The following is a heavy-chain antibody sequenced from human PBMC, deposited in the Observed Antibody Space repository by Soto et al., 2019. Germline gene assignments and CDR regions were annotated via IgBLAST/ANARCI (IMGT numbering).Heavy chain of an antibody. Sequence: QVQLVQSGPEVKNPGASVKVSCKASGYTFKNYGIKWLRQAPGQGLEWVGWITTYNGNRHSAEKFQGRVTMTTDTSTSTTDMELRSLTSDDTGVYYCARDAQPKGVAADGTSDYCGQGTLVTVSS. CDR2: ITTYNGNR. V-gene: IGHV1-18*01. D-gene: IGHD6-19*01. CDR3: ARDAQPKGVAADGTSDY. J-gene: IGHJ4*02. CDR1: GYTFKNYG.